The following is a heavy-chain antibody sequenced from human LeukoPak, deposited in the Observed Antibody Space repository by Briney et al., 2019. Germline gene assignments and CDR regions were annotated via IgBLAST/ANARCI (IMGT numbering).Heavy chain of an antibody. CDR2: IYYSGGT. J-gene: IGHJ4*02. V-gene: IGHV4-59*08. Sequence: SETLSLTCTVSGGSISSYYWSWIRQPPGKGLEWIGYIYYSGGTNYNPSLKSRVTMSVDTSKNQFSLKLSSVTAADTAVYYCASGQLPWAYWGQGTLVTVSS. CDR3: ASGQLPWAY. D-gene: IGHD2-2*01. CDR1: GGSISSYY.